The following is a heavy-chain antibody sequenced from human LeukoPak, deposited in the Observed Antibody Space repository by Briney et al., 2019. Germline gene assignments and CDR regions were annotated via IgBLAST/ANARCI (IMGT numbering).Heavy chain of an antibody. J-gene: IGHJ2*01. Sequence: PGGSLRLSCAASGFTFDDYATQWVRQAPGKGLEWVSGISWNSGSIGYADSVKGRFTISRDNAKNSLHLHMHSLRAEDTALYYCAKDHDYGGNSEGSYWYFDLWGRGTLVTVSS. D-gene: IGHD4-23*01. CDR3: AKDHDYGGNSEGSYWYFDL. V-gene: IGHV3-9*01. CDR2: ISWNSGSI. CDR1: GFTFDDYA.